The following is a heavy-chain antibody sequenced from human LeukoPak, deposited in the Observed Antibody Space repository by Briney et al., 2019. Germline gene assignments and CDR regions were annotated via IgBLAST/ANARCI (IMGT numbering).Heavy chain of an antibody. Sequence: PGGSLSLSCAASGFTFSSYEMNWVRQAPGKGLEWVSYISSSGSTIYYADSVKGRFTISRDNAKNSLYLQMNSLRAEDTAVYYCARGRGSSFNFDYWGQGTLVTVSS. J-gene: IGHJ4*02. CDR1: GFTFSSYE. CDR3: ARGRGSSFNFDY. CDR2: ISSSGSTI. V-gene: IGHV3-48*03. D-gene: IGHD6-13*01.